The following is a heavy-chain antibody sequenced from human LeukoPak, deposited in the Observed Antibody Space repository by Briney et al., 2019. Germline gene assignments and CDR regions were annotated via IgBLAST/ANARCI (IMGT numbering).Heavy chain of an antibody. Sequence: ASVKVSCKASGGTFSSYAISWVRQAPGQGLEWMGGIIPIFGTANYAQKFQGRVTITADESTSTAYMELSSLRSEDTAVYYCARAGGFCSGGTCSYSYYGMDVWGQGTTVTVSS. J-gene: IGHJ6*02. V-gene: IGHV1-69*01. CDR1: GGTFSSYA. D-gene: IGHD2-15*01. CDR3: ARAGGFCSGGTCSYSYYGMDV. CDR2: IIPIFGTA.